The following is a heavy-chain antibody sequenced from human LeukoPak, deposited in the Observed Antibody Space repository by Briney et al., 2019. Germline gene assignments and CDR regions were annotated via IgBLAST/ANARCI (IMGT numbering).Heavy chain of an antibody. Sequence: SVKVSCKASGGTFSSYAISWVRQAPGQGLEWMGGIIPIFGTANYAQKFQGRVTITADESTSTAYMELSSLRSEDTAVYYCARDRVSSNHGGAFDIWGQGTMVTVSS. CDR1: GGTFSSYA. D-gene: IGHD6-13*01. J-gene: IGHJ3*02. V-gene: IGHV1-69*13. CDR3: ARDRVSSNHGGAFDI. CDR2: IIPIFGTA.